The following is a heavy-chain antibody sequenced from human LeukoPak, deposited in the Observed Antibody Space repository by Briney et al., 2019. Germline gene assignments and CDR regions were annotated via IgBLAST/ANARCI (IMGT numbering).Heavy chain of an antibody. J-gene: IGHJ4*02. CDR2: IDGSGGTT. CDR1: GFTFSSYD. D-gene: IGHD3-22*01. V-gene: IGHV3-23*01. Sequence: GGSLRLSCAAPGFTFSSYDMSWVRQAPGKGLEWVSSIDGSGGTTYYSDSVKGRFTISRDNSKNTLYLQMNSLKAEDTAVYYCAKDYDSRIFDYWGQGTLVTVSS. CDR3: AKDYDSRIFDY.